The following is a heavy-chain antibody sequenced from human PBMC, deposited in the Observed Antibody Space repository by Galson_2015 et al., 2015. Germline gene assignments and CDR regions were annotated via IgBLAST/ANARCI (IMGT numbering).Heavy chain of an antibody. CDR2: IKQDGSEK. CDR3: ARDWDGVVATTESNFEY. J-gene: IGHJ4*02. CDR1: EFTFSNYW. V-gene: IGHV3-7*01. Sequence: SLRLSCAASEFTFSNYWMAWVRQAPGEGLEWVANIKQDGSEKYYLDSVKGRFTISRDNAKNSLFLQMTSLRAEDTAVYYCARDWDGVVATTESNFEYWGQGTLVSVSS. D-gene: IGHD2-15*01.